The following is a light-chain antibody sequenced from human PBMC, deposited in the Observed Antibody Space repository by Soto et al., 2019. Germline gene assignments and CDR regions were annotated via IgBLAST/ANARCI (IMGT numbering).Light chain of an antibody. J-gene: IGLJ3*02. CDR3: SSYTGSSTVL. Sequence: QSALTQPASVSGSPGQSITISCTGTSSDVGGHNFVSWFQQHPGNAPKLMIYDVSNRPSGVSNRFSGSKSGNTASLTISGLQAEDEADYYCSSYTGSSTVLFGGGTKVTVL. CDR1: SSDVGGHNF. V-gene: IGLV2-14*03. CDR2: DVS.